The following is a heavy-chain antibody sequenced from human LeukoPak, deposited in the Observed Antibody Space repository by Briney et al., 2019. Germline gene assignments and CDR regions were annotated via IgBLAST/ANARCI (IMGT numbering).Heavy chain of an antibody. CDR2: ISAYNGNT. D-gene: IGHD3-22*01. CDR3: ARDLTPTMLDSSGHTDY. V-gene: IGHV1-18*01. CDR1: GYAFTSYG. Sequence: ASVKVSCTASGYAFTSYGISWVRQAPGQGLEWMGWISAYNGNTNYAQKLQGRVTMTTDTSTSTAYMELRSLSSDDTAVYYCARDLTPTMLDSSGHTDYWGQGTLVTVSS. J-gene: IGHJ4*02.